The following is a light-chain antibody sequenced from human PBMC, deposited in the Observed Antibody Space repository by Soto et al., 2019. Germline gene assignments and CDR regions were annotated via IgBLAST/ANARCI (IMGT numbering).Light chain of an antibody. CDR3: QTWGTGIQV. V-gene: IGLV4-69*01. CDR1: SGHSNYD. J-gene: IGLJ2*01. Sequence: QSVLTQSPSASASLGASVKLTCSLRSGHSNYDIAWHQQQPEKGPRYLMKVNSDGSHIKGDGIPDRFSGSSSGAERYLTISSLQSEDEADFYCQTWGTGIQVFGGGTKLTVL. CDR2: VNSDGSH.